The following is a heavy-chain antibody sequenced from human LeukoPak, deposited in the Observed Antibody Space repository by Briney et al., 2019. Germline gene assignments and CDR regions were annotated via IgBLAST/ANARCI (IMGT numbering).Heavy chain of an antibody. V-gene: IGHV5-51*01. CDR3: ARLSYGTAHSYFDY. D-gene: IGHD1-26*01. J-gene: IGHJ4*02. CDR2: IYPGDSDA. Sequence: GESLKTSCKGSGYTFTTSWIGWVRQMPGNGLEWMGVIYPGDSDARYNPSFQGQVTISADKSISTAYLQWSSLKASDTAMYYCARLSYGTAHSYFDYWGQGTLVTVSS. CDR1: GYTFTTSW.